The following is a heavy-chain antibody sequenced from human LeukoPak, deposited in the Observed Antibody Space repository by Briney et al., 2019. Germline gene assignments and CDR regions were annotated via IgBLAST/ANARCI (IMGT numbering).Heavy chain of an antibody. J-gene: IGHJ4*02. V-gene: IGHV3-23*01. CDR1: EFTFSSYA. CDR2: ISGSGGST. D-gene: IGHD6-19*01. CDR3: AEDTMEQWLVDY. Sequence: GGSLRLSCAASEFTFSSYAMSWVRQAPGKGLEWVSAISGSGGSTYYADSVKGRFTISRDNSKNTLYLQMNSLRAEDTAVYYCAEDTMEQWLVDYWGQGTLVTVSS.